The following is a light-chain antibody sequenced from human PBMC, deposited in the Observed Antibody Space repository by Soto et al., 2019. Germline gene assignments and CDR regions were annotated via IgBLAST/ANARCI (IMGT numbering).Light chain of an antibody. CDR2: EAS. Sequence: EIVLTQSPGTLSLSPGERATLSCRASQSVSDNYLAWHQQRPGQAPRLLIFEASTRATGIPDRFSGSGSGTDFTLTISSLEPEDSAVYYCQQRHMWPITFGQGTRLEIK. CDR1: QSVSDNY. CDR3: QQRHMWPIT. V-gene: IGKV3D-20*02. J-gene: IGKJ5*01.